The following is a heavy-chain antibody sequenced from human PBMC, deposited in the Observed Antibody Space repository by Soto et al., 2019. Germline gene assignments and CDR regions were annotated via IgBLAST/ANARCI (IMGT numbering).Heavy chain of an antibody. CDR1: GFTFRSDW. V-gene: IGHV3-7*03. CDR2: INQDGSEK. CDR3: ARAEDYDHWGGPPKYFDN. D-gene: IGHD3-3*01. Sequence: VGSLRLSCATSGFTFRSDWMSWVRQARGKGLEWVANINQDGSEKQYVDYVKGRFTVSRDSAKKSIDLQLNSLRPEDTAVYYCARAEDYDHWGGPPKYFDNWGQGTQVTVSS. J-gene: IGHJ4*02.